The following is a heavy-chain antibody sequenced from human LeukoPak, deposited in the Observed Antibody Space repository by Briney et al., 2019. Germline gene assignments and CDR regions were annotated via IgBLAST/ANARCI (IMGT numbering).Heavy chain of an antibody. CDR1: GFTFSSYA. V-gene: IGHV3-23*01. Sequence: AGGSLRLSCAASGFTFSSYAMSWVRQAPGKGLEWVSAISGSGGSTYYVDSVKGRFTISRDNSKNTLYLQMNSLRAEDTAVYYCAKDRRYYYDSSGYYGEFDYWGQGTLVTVSS. CDR3: AKDRRYYYDSSGYYGEFDY. D-gene: IGHD3-22*01. CDR2: ISGSGGST. J-gene: IGHJ4*02.